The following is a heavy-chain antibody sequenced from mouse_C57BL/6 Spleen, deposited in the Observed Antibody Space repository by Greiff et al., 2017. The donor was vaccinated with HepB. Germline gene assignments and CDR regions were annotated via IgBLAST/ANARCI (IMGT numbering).Heavy chain of an antibody. V-gene: IGHV2-6-1*01. CDR3: ARQGDYDGSFLFAY. D-gene: IGHD2-4*01. Sequence: VQLQQSGPGLVAPSQSLSITCTVSGFSLTSYGVHWVRQPPGKGLEWLVVIWSDGSTTYNSALKSRLSISKDNSKSQVFLKMNSLQTDDTAMYYCARQGDYDGSFLFAYWGQGTLVTVSA. CDR2: IWSDGST. J-gene: IGHJ3*01. CDR1: GFSLTSYG.